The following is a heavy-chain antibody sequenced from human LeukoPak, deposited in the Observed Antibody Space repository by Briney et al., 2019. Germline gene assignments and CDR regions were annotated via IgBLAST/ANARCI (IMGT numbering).Heavy chain of an antibody. J-gene: IGHJ5*02. CDR2: IYSGGST. CDR1: GFTVSSNY. CDR3: ARDLTDGYNANWFDP. Sequence: PGGSLRLSCAASGFTVSSNYMSWVRQAPGKGLEWVSVIYSGGSTYYADSVKGRFTISRDNSKNTLYLQMNSLRAEDTAVYYCARDLTDGYNANWFDPWGQGTLVTVSS. D-gene: IGHD5-24*01. V-gene: IGHV3-66*01.